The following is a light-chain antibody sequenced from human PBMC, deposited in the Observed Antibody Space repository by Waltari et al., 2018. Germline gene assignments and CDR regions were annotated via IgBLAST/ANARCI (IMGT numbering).Light chain of an antibody. Sequence: QSALTQPASVSGSPGQSITISCTGTSSDVGGYTYVPWYQHHPGKAPKLMIYEVSNRPSGVSNRFSGSKSGNTASLTISGLQAEDEADYYCSSYTTSSTYVFGTGTKVTVL. CDR2: EVS. V-gene: IGLV2-14*01. CDR1: SSDVGGYTY. J-gene: IGLJ1*01. CDR3: SSYTTSSTYV.